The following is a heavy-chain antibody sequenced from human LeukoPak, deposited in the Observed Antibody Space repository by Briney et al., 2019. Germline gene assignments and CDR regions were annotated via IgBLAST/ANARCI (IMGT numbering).Heavy chain of an antibody. V-gene: IGHV4-39*01. J-gene: IGHJ4*02. CDR3: ARHRDHFGSGTYYPPFDY. CDR1: GGSISSSSYY. Sequence: PSETLSLTCTVSGGSISSSSYYWGWIRQPPGKGLEWIGSIYYSGSTYYNPSLKSRVTISVDTSKNQFSLNLSSVTAADTAVYYCARHRDHFGSGTYYPPFDYWGQGTLVTVSS. D-gene: IGHD3-10*01. CDR2: IYYSGST.